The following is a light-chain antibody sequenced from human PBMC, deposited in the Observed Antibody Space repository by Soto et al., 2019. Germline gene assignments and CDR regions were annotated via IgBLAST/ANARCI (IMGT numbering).Light chain of an antibody. CDR1: QTIGSS. J-gene: IGKJ1*01. Sequence: DIQMTQSPSSLSASLGDRVTITCRTSQTIGSSLHWYQQKPGKAPKPLIYAISNLQSGVPSRFSGSGSGTDFTLTISSLQPEDFATYHCQQSYSTPWTFGQGTKVDIK. CDR3: QQSYSTPWT. V-gene: IGKV1-39*01. CDR2: AIS.